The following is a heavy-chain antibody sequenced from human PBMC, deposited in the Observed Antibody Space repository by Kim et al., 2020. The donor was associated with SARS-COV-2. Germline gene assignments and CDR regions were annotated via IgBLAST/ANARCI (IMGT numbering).Heavy chain of an antibody. CDR2: NK. CDR3: AKEGRYAFDI. J-gene: IGHJ3*02. Sequence: NKHNPRSVKGRFTISRDKSKNTLYVQMNSLGAEDTAVYYCAKEGRYAFDIWRQGTMVTVSS. D-gene: IGHD3-3*01. V-gene: IGHV3-30*02.